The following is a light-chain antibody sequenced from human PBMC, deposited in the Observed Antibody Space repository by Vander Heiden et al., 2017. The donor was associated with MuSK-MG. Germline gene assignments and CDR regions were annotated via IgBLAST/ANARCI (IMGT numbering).Light chain of an antibody. CDR1: QSVSSSY. CDR3: QQYGSSPRT. V-gene: IGKV3-20*01. CDR2: GAS. Sequence: EIVLTQSPGTLSLSPGERATLPCRASQSVSSSYLAWYQQKPGQAPRLLIYGASSGSGTDFTLTISRLEPEDFAVYYCQQYGSSPRTFGQGTKVEIK. J-gene: IGKJ1*01.